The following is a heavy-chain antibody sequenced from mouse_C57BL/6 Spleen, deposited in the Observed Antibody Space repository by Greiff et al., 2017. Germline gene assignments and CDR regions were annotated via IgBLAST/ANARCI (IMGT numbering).Heavy chain of an antibody. D-gene: IGHD2-5*01. CDR3: ARWGSNYSSY. Sequence: QVQLQQPGAELVRPGSSVKLSCKASGYTFSRYWMAWVKPRPGQGLEWIGNIYPSDSETHYNQKFKDKATLTVDKSSSTAYMQLSSLTSEDSAVYYCARWGSNYSSYGGQGTLVTVSA. CDR2: IYPSDSET. J-gene: IGHJ3*01. V-gene: IGHV1-61*01. CDR1: GYTFSRYW.